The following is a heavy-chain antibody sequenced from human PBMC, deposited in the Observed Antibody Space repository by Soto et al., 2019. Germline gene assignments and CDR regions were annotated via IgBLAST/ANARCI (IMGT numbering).Heavy chain of an antibody. CDR1: GFTFSSYA. V-gene: IGHV3-64*01. J-gene: IGHJ6*03. CDR3: ARVGVVVVPAARRGYYMDV. CDR2: ISSNGGST. Sequence: GGSLRLSCAASGFTFSSYAMHWVRQAPGKGLEYVSAISSNGGSTYYANSVKGRFTISRDNSKNTLYLQMGSLRAEDMAVYYCARVGVVVVPAARRGYYMDVWGKGTTVTVSS. D-gene: IGHD2-2*01.